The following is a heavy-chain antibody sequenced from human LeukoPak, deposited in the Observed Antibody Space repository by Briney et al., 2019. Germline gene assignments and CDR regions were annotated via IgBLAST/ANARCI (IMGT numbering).Heavy chain of an antibody. CDR3: ARGDASGWSY. CDR1: GFTFSGYS. D-gene: IGHD6-19*01. CDR2: ISGSGSII. V-gene: IGHV3-48*02. J-gene: IGHJ4*02. Sequence: GGSLRLSCAASGFTFSGYSMNWVRQAPGKGLVWLSYISGSGSIIYYAGSVKGRFTISRDNAKNSLYLQMNSLRDEDTAVYYCARGDASGWSYWGQGTLDTVSS.